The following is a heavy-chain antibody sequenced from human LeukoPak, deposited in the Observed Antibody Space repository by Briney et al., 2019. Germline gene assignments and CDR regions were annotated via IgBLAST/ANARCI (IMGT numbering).Heavy chain of an antibody. CDR1: GYTFTGYY. CDR3: ARGPTRGYCSSTSCSHGMDV. Sequence: GASVKVSCKAAGYTFTGYYMHWVRQAHGQGLEWMGWINPNSGGTNYAQKFQGRVTMTRDTSISTAYMELSRLRSDDTAVYYCARGPTRGYCSSTSCSHGMDVWGQGTTVTVSS. V-gene: IGHV1-2*02. D-gene: IGHD2-2*01. CDR2: INPNSGGT. J-gene: IGHJ6*02.